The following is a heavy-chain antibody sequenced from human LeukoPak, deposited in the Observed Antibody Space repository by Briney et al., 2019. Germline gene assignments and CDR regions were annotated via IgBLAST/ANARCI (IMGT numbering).Heavy chain of an antibody. CDR3: AHSIGWYSSGWYWSSFDY. J-gene: IGHJ4*02. CDR2: IYWDDDM. CDR1: GFSLSTSEVG. V-gene: IGHV2-5*02. D-gene: IGHD6-19*01. Sequence: ASGPTLVKPTQTLTLTCTFSGFSLSTSEVGVGWIRQPPGKALEWLALIYWDDDMSYRPSLKSRLTITKGTSKNQVVLTMTNMDPVDTATYYCAHSIGWYSSGWYWSSFDYWGQGTLVTVSS.